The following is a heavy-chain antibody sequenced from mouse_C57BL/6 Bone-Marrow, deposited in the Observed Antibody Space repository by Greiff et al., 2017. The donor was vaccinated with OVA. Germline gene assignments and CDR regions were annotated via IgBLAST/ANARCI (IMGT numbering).Heavy chain of an antibody. D-gene: IGHD1-1*01. CDR1: GYAFTNYL. V-gene: IGHV1-54*01. J-gene: IGHJ3*01. CDR3: AREGYYGFAY. CDR2: INPGSGGT. Sequence: VQLQESGAELVRPGTSVKVSCKASGYAFTNYLIEWVKQRPGQGLEWNGVINPGSGGTNYNEKFKGKATLTADKSSSTAYMQLSSLTSEDSAVYFCAREGYYGFAYWGQGTLVTVSA.